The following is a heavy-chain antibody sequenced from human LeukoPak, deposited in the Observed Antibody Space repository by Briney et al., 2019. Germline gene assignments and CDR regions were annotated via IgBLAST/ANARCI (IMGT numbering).Heavy chain of an antibody. CDR3: ARAPGIAAAGTHFDF. J-gene: IGHJ4*02. Sequence: PSETLSLTCTVSGGSVSTGIYYWSWIRQPPGKGLEWIGYINYSGSTNDNPSLKSRVTISIDTSKNQFSLKLSSVTAGDTAVYYYARAPGIAAAGTHFDFWGQGTLVTVSS. CDR2: INYSGST. V-gene: IGHV4-61*01. D-gene: IGHD6-13*01. CDR1: GGSVSTGIYY.